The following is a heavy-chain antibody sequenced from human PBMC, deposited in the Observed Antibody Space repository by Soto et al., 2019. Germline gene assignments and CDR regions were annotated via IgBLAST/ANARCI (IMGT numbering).Heavy chain of an antibody. Sequence: SETLSLTCAVSGGSISSGGYSWSWIRQPPGKGLEWIGYIYHSGSTYYNPSPKRRVTITVDRSKNQFSLKLSSVTAAVTAVYYCASRRDGYNYYGYWGQGTLVTVSS. CDR2: IYHSGST. D-gene: IGHD5-12*01. V-gene: IGHV4-30-2*01. J-gene: IGHJ4*02. CDR3: ASRRDGYNYYGY. CDR1: GGSISSGGYS.